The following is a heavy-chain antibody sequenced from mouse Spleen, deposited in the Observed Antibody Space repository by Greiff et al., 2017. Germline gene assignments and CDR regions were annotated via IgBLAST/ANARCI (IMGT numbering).Heavy chain of an antibody. Sequence: QVQLQQPGAELVKPGASVKMSCKASGYTFTSYWITWVKQRPGQGLEWIGDIYPGSGSTNYNEKFKSKATLTVDTSSSTAYMQLSSLTSEDSAVYYCVRSGLIYKGFAYWGQGTLVTVSA. CDR3: VRSGLIYKGFAY. CDR1: GYTFTSYW. CDR2: IYPGSGST. J-gene: IGHJ3*01. V-gene: IGHV1-55*01. D-gene: IGHD1-3*01.